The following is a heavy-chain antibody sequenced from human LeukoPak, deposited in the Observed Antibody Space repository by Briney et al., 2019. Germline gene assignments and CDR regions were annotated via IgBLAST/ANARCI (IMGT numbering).Heavy chain of an antibody. V-gene: IGHV1-2*04. CDR3: ARSYCSGGSCYEY. CDR2: INPNSGGT. J-gene: IGHJ4*02. CDR1: GYTFTGYY. D-gene: IGHD2-15*01. Sequence: GASVKVSCKASGYTFTGYYMHWVRQAPGRGLEWMGWINPNSGGTNYAQKFQGWVTMTRDTSISTAYMELSRLRSDDTAVYYCARSYCSGGSCYEYWGQGTLVTVSS.